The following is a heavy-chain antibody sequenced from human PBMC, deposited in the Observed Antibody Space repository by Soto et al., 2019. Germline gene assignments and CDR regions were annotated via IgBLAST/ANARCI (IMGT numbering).Heavy chain of an antibody. J-gene: IGHJ6*02. CDR3: ARGDITIFGVVPSDDYYYGMDV. CDR1: GGTFSSYA. V-gene: IGHV1-69*13. Sequence: ASVKVSCKASGGTFSSYAISWVRQAPGQGLEWMGGIIPIFGTANYAQKFQGRVTITADESTSTAYMELSSLRSEDTAVYYCARGDITIFGVVPSDDYYYGMDVWGQGTMVTVSS. D-gene: IGHD3-3*01. CDR2: IIPIFGTA.